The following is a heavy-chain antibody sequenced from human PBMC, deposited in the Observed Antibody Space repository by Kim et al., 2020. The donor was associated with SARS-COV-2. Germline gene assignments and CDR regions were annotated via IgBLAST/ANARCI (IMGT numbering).Heavy chain of an antibody. Sequence: DPRDSPSFQGQVTISADKSISTAYLQWSSLKASDTAMYYCARRSIDSSDYWGQGTLVTVSS. J-gene: IGHJ4*02. CDR2: DP. V-gene: IGHV5-51*01. CDR3: ARRSIDSSDY. D-gene: IGHD3-22*01.